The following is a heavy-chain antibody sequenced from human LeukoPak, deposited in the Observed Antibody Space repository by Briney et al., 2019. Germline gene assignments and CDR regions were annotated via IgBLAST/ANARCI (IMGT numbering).Heavy chain of an antibody. CDR3: ARGELLWFGESVFDY. Sequence: SETLSLTCTVSGGSISSSSYFWGWIRQPPGKGLEWIGSIYYSGSTYYNPSLKSRVTISVDTSKNQFSLKLSSVTAADTAVYYCARGELLWFGESVFDYWGQGTLVTVSS. V-gene: IGHV4-39*07. CDR2: IYYSGST. J-gene: IGHJ4*02. D-gene: IGHD3-10*01. CDR1: GGSISSSSYF.